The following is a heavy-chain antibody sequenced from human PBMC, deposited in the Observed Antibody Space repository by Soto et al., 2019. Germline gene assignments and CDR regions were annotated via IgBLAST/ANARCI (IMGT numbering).Heavy chain of an antibody. CDR1: GFTFGDYA. CDR2: IRSKAYGGTT. V-gene: IGHV3-49*03. D-gene: IGHD5-18*01. J-gene: IGHJ4*02. Sequence: PGGSLRLSCTASGFTFGDYAMSWFRQAPGKGLEWVGFIRSKAYGGTTEYAASVKGRFTISRDDSKSIAYLQMNSLKTEDTAVYYCTRDLSSYSYGAIDYWGQGTLVTVSS. CDR3: TRDLSSYSYGAIDY.